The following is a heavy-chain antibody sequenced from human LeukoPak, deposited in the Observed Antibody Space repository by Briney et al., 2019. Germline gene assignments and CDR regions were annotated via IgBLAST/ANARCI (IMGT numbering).Heavy chain of an antibody. V-gene: IGHV4-39*07. D-gene: IGHD3-3*01. Sequence: PSETLSLTCTVSGGSISSSSYSWGWIRQPPGKGLEWIGSIYYSGSTYYNPSLKRRVTISEDTSKNQFSLKLSSGTAAELAGYYCAKVADFGCYVVIDYWGQGTLVTASS. J-gene: IGHJ4*02. CDR3: AKVADFGCYVVIDY. CDR2: IYYSGST. CDR1: GGSISSSSYS.